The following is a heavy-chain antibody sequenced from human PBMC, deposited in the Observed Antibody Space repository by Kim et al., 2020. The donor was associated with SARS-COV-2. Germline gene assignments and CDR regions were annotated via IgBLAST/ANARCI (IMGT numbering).Heavy chain of an antibody. D-gene: IGHD3-22*01. V-gene: IGHV4-38-2*02. CDR3: ARDYYDRPFDP. CDR2: IYHSGST. J-gene: IGHJ5*02. CDR1: GYSISSGYY. Sequence: SETLSLTCTVSGYSISSGYYWGWIRQPPGKGLEWIGSIYHSGSTYYNPSLKSRVTISVDTSKNQFSLKLSSVTAADTAVYYCARDYYDRPFDPWGQGTLVTVSS.